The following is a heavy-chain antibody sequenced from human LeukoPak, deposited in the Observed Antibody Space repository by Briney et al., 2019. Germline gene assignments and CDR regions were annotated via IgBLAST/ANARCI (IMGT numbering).Heavy chain of an antibody. V-gene: IGHV4-59*01. CDR2: IYYSGST. J-gene: IGHJ4*02. CDR1: GGSISSYY. Sequence: SETLSLTCTVSGGSISSYYWSWIWQPPGKGLEWIGYIYYSGSTNYNPSLKSRVTISVDTSKNQFSLKLSSVTAADTAVYYCARFRLDGIAAPNWGQGTLVTVSS. CDR3: ARFRLDGIAAPN. D-gene: IGHD6-6*01.